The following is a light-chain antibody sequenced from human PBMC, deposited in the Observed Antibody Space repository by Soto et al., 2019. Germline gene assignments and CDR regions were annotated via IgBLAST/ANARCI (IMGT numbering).Light chain of an antibody. J-gene: IGKJ4*01. Sequence: EIVLKQSPATLSLSPGERATLSCRASESVSRYLAWYQQKPGQAPRLLMYDASNRATGIPARFSGSGSGTDITLTIRSLEPEDYAVYYYQQRSNWLFGGGTKVEIK. CDR3: QQRSNWL. CDR2: DAS. V-gene: IGKV3-11*01. CDR1: ESVSRY.